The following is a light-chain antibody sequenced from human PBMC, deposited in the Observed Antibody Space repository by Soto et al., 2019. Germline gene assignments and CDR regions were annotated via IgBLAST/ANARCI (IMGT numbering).Light chain of an antibody. Sequence: DIQMTQSPSSLSASVGDRVTITCRASQSISTSLNWYQQKPGKAPDLLIYAASNLQSVVPSRFSGSGSGTDFTLTISSLQPDDFATYYCQQSYSSPHMYTFGQGTKLELK. CDR2: AAS. CDR1: QSISTS. CDR3: QQSYSSPHMYT. J-gene: IGKJ2*01. V-gene: IGKV1-39*01.